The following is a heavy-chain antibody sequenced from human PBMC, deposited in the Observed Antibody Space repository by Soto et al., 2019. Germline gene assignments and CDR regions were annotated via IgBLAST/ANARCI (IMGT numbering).Heavy chain of an antibody. CDR1: GFTFDNSA. D-gene: IGHD2-2*01. V-gene: IGHV3-23*01. Sequence: EVQLLESGGDLVQPGGSLTLSCTPSGFTFDNSAMTWVRLAPGKGLEWVASISAAGGASYYADSVKGRFVISRDNSKESLSLKITRLRVEDSAVYYCAKNPRSTYEVDFWGQGARVTGSS. CDR3: AKNPRSTYEVDF. CDR2: ISAAGGAS. J-gene: IGHJ4*02.